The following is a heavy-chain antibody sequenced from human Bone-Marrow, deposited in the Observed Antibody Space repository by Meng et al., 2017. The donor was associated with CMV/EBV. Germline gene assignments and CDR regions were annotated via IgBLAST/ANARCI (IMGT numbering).Heavy chain of an antibody. CDR1: GGSISSYY. CDR3: ASSRWSGYYINYYYGMDV. Sequence: SETLSLTCTVSGGSISSYYWSWIRQPPGKGLEWIGYIYYSGSTNYNPSLKSRVTISVDTSKNQFSLKLSSVTAADTAVYYCASSRWSGYYINYYYGMDVWGQGPTVPVYS. CDR2: IYYSGST. V-gene: IGHV4-59*01. J-gene: IGHJ6*02. D-gene: IGHD3-3*01.